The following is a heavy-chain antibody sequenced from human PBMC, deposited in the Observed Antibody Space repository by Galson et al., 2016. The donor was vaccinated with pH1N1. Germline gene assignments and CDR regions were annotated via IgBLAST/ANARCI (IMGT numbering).Heavy chain of an antibody. D-gene: IGHD4-17*01. Sequence: GAEVKQAGESLKISCKASGYRFTSYWIAWVRQVSGKGLEWVGVVNPGGSTIRYSPPFQGQVTISSDKSINTAYLQWISLKASDTATYYCARQYDFGDYRGDAFDIWGQGTMVIVSS. CDR2: VNPGGSTI. CDR3: ARQYDFGDYRGDAFDI. V-gene: IGHV5-51*03. CDR1: GYRFTSYW. J-gene: IGHJ3*02.